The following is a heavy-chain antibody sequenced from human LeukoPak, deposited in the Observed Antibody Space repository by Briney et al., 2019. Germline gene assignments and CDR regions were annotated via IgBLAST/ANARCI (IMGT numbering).Heavy chain of an antibody. CDR3: ARASSSWPYYFDY. J-gene: IGHJ4*02. V-gene: IGHV4-30-2*01. Sequence: PSETLSLTCAVSGGSLSSGGYSWSWIRQPPGKGQEWIGYIYHSGSTYYNPSLKSRVTISVDRSKNQFSLKLSSVTAADTAVYYCARASSSWPYYFDYWGQGTLVTVSS. CDR2: IYHSGST. CDR1: GGSLSSGGYS. D-gene: IGHD6-13*01.